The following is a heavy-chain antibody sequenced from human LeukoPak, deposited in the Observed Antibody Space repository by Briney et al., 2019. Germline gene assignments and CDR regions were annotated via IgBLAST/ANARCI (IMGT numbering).Heavy chain of an antibody. CDR3: ARDIGGSYPFPWFDP. CDR1: GGSISSYY. D-gene: IGHD1-26*01. CDR2: IYTSGST. V-gene: IGHV4-4*07. J-gene: IGHJ5*02. Sequence: SETLSLTCTVSGGSISSYYWSWIRQPAGKGLEWIGRIYTSGSTNYNPSLKSRVTMSVDTSKSQFSQKLSSVTAADTAVYYCARDIGGSYPFPWFDPWGQGTLVTVSS.